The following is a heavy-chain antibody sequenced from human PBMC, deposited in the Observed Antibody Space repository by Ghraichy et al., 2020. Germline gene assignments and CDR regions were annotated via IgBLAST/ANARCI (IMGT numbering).Heavy chain of an antibody. CDR2: IYYSGST. Sequence: SQTLSLTCTVSGGSISSGGYYWSWIRQHPGKGLEWIGYIYYSGSTYYNPSLKSRVTLSVDTSKNQFSLKLSSVTAADTAVYYCARAGCTNGVCYSSLFDYWGQGTLVTVSS. CDR3: ARAGCTNGVCYSSLFDY. J-gene: IGHJ4*02. V-gene: IGHV4-31*03. D-gene: IGHD2-8*01. CDR1: GGSISSGGYY.